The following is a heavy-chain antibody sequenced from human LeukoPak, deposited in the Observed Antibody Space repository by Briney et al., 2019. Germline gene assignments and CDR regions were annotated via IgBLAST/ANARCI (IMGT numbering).Heavy chain of an antibody. CDR3: ARGHVFGSIQHWHY. V-gene: IGHV3-74*01. J-gene: IGHJ4*02. CDR2: IFGDATGA. Sequence: PGGSLRLSCTASGFTIGNRWMHWVRQAPGRGLVWVARIFGDATGASYADSVKGRFSISRDNAKNTLYLEINNLRVEDTAVYYCARGHVFGSIQHWHYWGQGTLAIVSS. D-gene: IGHD3-10*01. CDR1: GFTIGNRW.